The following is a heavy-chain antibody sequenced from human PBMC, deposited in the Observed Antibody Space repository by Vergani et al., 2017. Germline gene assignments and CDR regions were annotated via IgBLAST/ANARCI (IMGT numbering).Heavy chain of an antibody. V-gene: IGHV5-51*01. J-gene: IGHJ4*02. CDR1: EYSFGNYW. Sequence: EVELVQSGPEMRKPGESLKIPCKGSEYSFGNYWSGWVRQMPGKGLEWMGIIYPADSDTRYSPSFQGQVTISADKSISTAFLQWDSLKASDTALYYCARHTTYTDSWGQGTLVTVSS. CDR2: IYPADSDT. CDR3: ARHTTYTDS. D-gene: IGHD1-1*01.